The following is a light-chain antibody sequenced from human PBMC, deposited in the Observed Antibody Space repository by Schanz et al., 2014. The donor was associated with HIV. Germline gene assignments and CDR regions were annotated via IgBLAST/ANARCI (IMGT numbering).Light chain of an antibody. CDR1: QRISTD. CDR3: QQRSNWPGT. CDR2: GAS. Sequence: EIVLTQSPVTLSLSPGERATLSCRASQRISTDLAWYQQKSGQAPRLLIYGASTRATGIPARFSGSGSGTEFTLTISSLQSEDFAVYYCQQRSNWPGTFGQGTKVEIK. V-gene: IGKV3-11*01. J-gene: IGKJ1*01.